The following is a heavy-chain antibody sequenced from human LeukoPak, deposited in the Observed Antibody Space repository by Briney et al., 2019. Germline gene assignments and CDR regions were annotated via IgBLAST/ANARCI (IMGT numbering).Heavy chain of an antibody. Sequence: GGSLRLSCAASGFTFSSYALSWVRQAPGKGLEWVSAISGSGGSTYYADSVKGRFTISRDNSKNTLYLQMNSLRAEDTAVYYCAKDKGFCSSSSCYTDAFDYWGQGTLVTVSS. V-gene: IGHV3-23*01. J-gene: IGHJ4*02. D-gene: IGHD2-2*02. CDR2: ISGSGGST. CDR1: GFTFSSYA. CDR3: AKDKGFCSSSSCYTDAFDY.